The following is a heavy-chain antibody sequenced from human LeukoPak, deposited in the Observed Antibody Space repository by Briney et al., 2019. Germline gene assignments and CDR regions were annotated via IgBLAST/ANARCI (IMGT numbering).Heavy chain of an antibody. CDR2: ISYDGSKK. CDR1: GFTFSGYG. V-gene: IGHV3-30*18. D-gene: IGHD3-16*01. Sequence: GGSLRLSCAASGFTFSGYGMHWVRQAPGKGLEWVAVISYDGSKKYYEDSVKGRLTISRDNSKSTLYLQMNSLRTEDTAVYYCAKDASSGGAHYYFDYWGQGTLVTVSS. CDR3: AKDASSGGAHYYFDY. J-gene: IGHJ4*02.